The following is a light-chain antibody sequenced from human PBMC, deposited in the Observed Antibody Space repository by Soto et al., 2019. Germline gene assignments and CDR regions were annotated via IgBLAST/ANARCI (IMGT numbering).Light chain of an antibody. CDR2: GAS. CDR1: QSITLY. Sequence: DIQMTQSPSSLSASVGDRVTITCRASQSITLYLNWYQQQPGKAPRLMIYGASTLPTGVPSRFSGSGSMTDFTLTISDLQPEDFATYYCQQNYTAPRTFGQGTKVDI. CDR3: QQNYTAPRT. V-gene: IGKV1-39*01. J-gene: IGKJ1*01.